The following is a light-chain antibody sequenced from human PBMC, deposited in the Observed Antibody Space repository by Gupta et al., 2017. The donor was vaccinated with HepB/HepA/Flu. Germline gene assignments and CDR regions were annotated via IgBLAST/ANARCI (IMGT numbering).Light chain of an antibody. CDR2: ANN. V-gene: IGLV1-51*01. CDR3: GTWDTSLITYV. CDR1: SATIANNY. Sequence: HSVLTHPRSVSATPGPEALSSSPGNSATIANNYVSWYKQLPGTAPKLHIYANNKRPPGSPDRCSGSKSGTSATLGITGLQTGDEADYYCGTWDTSLITYVFGTGTKVTVL. J-gene: IGLJ1*01.